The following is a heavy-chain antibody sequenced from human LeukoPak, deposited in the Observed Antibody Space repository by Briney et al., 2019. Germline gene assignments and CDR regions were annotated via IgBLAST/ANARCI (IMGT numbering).Heavy chain of an antibody. D-gene: IGHD3-3*01. CDR1: GFTFSSYA. CDR2: MSFDVNNK. V-gene: IGHV3-30*04. J-gene: IGHJ4*02. CDR3: ATDRGWRTSGYYLYYFEY. Sequence: GGSLRLSCVTSGFTFSSYAFHWVRQAPGKGLEWVATMSFDVNNKYYADSVRGRFTISRDNSKNTLYLQMNSLRAEDTAVYYCATDRGWRTSGYYLYYFEYWGQGTLVTFSS.